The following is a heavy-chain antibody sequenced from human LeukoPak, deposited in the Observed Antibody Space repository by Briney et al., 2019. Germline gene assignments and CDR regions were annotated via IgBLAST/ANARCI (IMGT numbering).Heavy chain of an antibody. CDR3: AKSAGTGRRFDY. J-gene: IGHJ4*02. Sequence: GSLRLSCAASGFTFSSYSMNWVRQAPGKGLEWVANIKQDGSEKYYVDSVKGRFTISRDNAKNSLYLQMNSLRAEDTAVYYCAKSAGTGRRFDYWGQGTLVTVSS. CDR2: IKQDGSEK. CDR1: GFTFSSYS. V-gene: IGHV3-7*01. D-gene: IGHD6-13*01.